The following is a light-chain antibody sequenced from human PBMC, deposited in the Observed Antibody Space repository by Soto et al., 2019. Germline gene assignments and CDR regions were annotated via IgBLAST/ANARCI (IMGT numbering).Light chain of an antibody. Sequence: QSALTQPASVSGSPGQSITISCTGTSSDVGGYNYVSWYQQHPGKAPKLLIYEVSNRPSGVSNRFSGSKSGNTASLTISGLHAEDEAYYYCSSYTSSSSDYVFGTGTKLTV. CDR2: EVS. CDR1: SSDVGGYNY. CDR3: SSYTSSSSDYV. J-gene: IGLJ1*01. V-gene: IGLV2-14*01.